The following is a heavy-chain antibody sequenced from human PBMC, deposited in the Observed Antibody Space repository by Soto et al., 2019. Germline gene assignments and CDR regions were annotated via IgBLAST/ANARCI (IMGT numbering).Heavy chain of an antibody. CDR3: ARVPSPFDYYYAMDV. CDR1: GDSISSGNKY. V-gene: IGHV4-30-4*01. J-gene: IGHJ6*02. D-gene: IGHD3-16*01. CDR2: IYSSGST. Sequence: PSETLPLTCTVSGDSISSGNKYWSWIRQPPGKGLEWIGYIYSSGSTYYNPSLKSRLSISLHTSDNQFSLKFDSVTDADSAVYYCARVPSPFDYYYAMDVWGHGTTVTVS.